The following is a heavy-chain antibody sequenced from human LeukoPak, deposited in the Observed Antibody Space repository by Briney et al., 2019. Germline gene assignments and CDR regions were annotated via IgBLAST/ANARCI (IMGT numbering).Heavy chain of an antibody. D-gene: IGHD3-10*01. Sequence: ASVKVSCKASGYSFISYGINWVRQAPGQGLEWRGWMNPNSGYAGFAQKFQGRVTSTRDTSTGTAYLELSSLRSEDTAVYFCARGEYYGSGSWGYWGQGTLVTVSS. CDR3: ARGEYYGSGSWGY. V-gene: IGHV1-8*02. J-gene: IGHJ4*02. CDR1: GYSFISYG. CDR2: MNPNSGYA.